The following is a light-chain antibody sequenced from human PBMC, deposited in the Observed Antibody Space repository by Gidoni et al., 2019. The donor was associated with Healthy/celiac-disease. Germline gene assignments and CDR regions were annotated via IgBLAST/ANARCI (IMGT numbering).Light chain of an antibody. CDR1: QSISNY. CDR2: AAS. V-gene: IGKV1-39*01. Sequence: DIQMTQSPSSLAASVGDRVTIPCRASQSISNYVNWYQQKPGKAPKLLIYAASSLQSGVPSRFSGSGSGTDFTLTISSLQPEDFATYYCQQSYSTPLTFGGGTKVEIK. CDR3: QQSYSTPLT. J-gene: IGKJ4*01.